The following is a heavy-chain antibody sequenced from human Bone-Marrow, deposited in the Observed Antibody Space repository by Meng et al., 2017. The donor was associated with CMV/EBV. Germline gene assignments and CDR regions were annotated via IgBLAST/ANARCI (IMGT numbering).Heavy chain of an antibody. V-gene: IGHV1-69*05. D-gene: IGHD5-12*01. J-gene: IGHJ6*02. Sequence: SVKVSCKASGGTFSSYAISWVRQAPGQGLEWMGGIIPIFGTANYAQKFQGRVTITTDESTSTAYMELSSLRSEDTAVYYCARASGYDVNYYYYYGMDVWGQGTTVTVPS. CDR1: GGTFSSYA. CDR2: IIPIFGTA. CDR3: ARASGYDVNYYYYYGMDV.